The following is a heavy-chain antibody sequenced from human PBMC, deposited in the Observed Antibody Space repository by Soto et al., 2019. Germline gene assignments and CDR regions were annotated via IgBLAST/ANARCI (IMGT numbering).Heavy chain of an antibody. CDR2: ISSAGNT. Sequence: GGSLRLSCAASGFTFSNYALSWVRQAPGKGLEWVSAISSAGNTYYSDSVKGRFTISRDNSNNTLSLQMDSLRAEDTAVYYCAKQVRDGTSSPYYFDYWGRGTLVTVSS. CDR3: AKQVRDGTSSPYYFDY. CDR1: GFTFSNYA. D-gene: IGHD6-6*01. J-gene: IGHJ4*02. V-gene: IGHV3-23*01.